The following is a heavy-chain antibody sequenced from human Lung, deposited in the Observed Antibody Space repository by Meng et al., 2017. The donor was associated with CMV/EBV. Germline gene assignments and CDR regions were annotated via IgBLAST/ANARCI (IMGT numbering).Heavy chain of an antibody. D-gene: IGHD3-3*01. CDR3: ARLSYYDFWSGYYPYYYGMDV. Sequence: GESXKISCKGSGYSFTSYWIGWVRQMPGKGLEWMGIIYPGDSDTRYSPSFQGQVTISADKSISTAYLQWSSLKASDTAMYYCARLSYYDFWSGYYPYYYGMDVWGQGXTVTASS. CDR1: GYSFTSYW. J-gene: IGHJ6*02. CDR2: IYPGDSDT. V-gene: IGHV5-51*01.